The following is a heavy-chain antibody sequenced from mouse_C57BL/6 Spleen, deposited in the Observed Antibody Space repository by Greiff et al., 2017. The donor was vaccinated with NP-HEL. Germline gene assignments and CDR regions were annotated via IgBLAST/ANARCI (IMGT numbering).Heavy chain of an antibody. CDR2: RSYDGSN. CDR3: ARERDYFDY. CDR1: GYSITSGYY. V-gene: IGHV3-6*01. J-gene: IGHJ2*01. Sequence: EVQLVESGPGLVKPSQSLSLTCSVTGYSITSGYYWNWIRQFPGNKLEWMGYRSYDGSNNYNPTLKNRISITRDTSKNQFFLKLNSVTTEDTATYYCARERDYFDYWGQGTTLTVSS.